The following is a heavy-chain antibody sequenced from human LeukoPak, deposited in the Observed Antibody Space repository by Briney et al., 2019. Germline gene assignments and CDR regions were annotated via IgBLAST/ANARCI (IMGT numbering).Heavy chain of an antibody. CDR3: AREEATITWGYYFDC. Sequence: AGGSLRLSCAASGFTFSSYAMHWVRQAPGKGLEWVAVISYDGSNKYYADSVKGRFTISRDNSKNTLYLQMNSLRAEDTAVYYCAREEATITWGYYFDCWGQGTLVTVSS. CDR2: ISYDGSNK. CDR1: GFTFSSYA. J-gene: IGHJ4*02. V-gene: IGHV3-30*04. D-gene: IGHD5-24*01.